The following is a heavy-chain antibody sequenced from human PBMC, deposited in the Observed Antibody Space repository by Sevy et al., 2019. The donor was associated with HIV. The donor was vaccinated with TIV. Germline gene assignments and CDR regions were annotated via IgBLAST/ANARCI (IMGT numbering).Heavy chain of an antibody. D-gene: IGHD6-6*01. CDR2: ISYDGSNK. Sequence: GGSLRLSCAASGFTFSSYAMHWVRQAPGKGLEWVAVISYDGSNKYYADSVKGRFTISRDKSKNTLYLQMNSLRAEDTAVYYCARDRPPAKHAGRSSSSVYYGMDVWGQGTTVTVSS. V-gene: IGHV3-30-3*01. CDR1: GFTFSSYA. CDR3: ARDRPPAKHAGRSSSSVYYGMDV. J-gene: IGHJ6*02.